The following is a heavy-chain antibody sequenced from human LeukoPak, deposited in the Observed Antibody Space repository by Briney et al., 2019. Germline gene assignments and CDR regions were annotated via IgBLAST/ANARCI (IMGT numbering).Heavy chain of an antibody. D-gene: IGHD6-19*01. CDR2: IYTSGST. CDR3: ARDLVGSGDSSGWYLGYYYYYYMDV. J-gene: IGHJ6*03. CDR1: GGSISSYY. Sequence: SETLSLTCTVSGGSISSYYWSWIRQPAGKGLEWIGRIYTSGSTNYNPSLKSRVTMSVDMSKNQFSLKLSSVTAADTAVYYCARDLVGSGDSSGWYLGYYYYYYMDVWGKGTTVTASS. V-gene: IGHV4-4*07.